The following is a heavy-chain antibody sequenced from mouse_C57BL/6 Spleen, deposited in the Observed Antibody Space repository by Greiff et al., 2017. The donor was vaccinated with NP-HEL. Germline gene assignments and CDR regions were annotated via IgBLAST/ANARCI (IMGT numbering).Heavy chain of an antibody. Sequence: EVQLQESGPGLVKPSQSLSLTCSVTGYSITSGYYWNWIRQFPGNKLEWMGYISYDGSNNYNPSLKNRISITRDTSKNQFFLKLNSVTTEDTATYYCAPYDGYYVGFAYWGQGTLVTVSA. CDR2: ISYDGSN. V-gene: IGHV3-6*01. D-gene: IGHD2-3*01. CDR3: APYDGYYVGFAY. J-gene: IGHJ3*01. CDR1: GYSITSGYY.